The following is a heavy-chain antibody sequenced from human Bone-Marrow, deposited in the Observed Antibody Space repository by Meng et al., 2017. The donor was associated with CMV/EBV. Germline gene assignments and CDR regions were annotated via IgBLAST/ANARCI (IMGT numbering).Heavy chain of an antibody. CDR2: MNPNSGNT. CDR1: GYTFTSYG. V-gene: IGHV1-8*01. Sequence: ASVKVSCKASGYTFTSYGINWVRQATGQGLEWMGWMNPNSGNTGYAQKFQGRVTMTRNTSISTAYMELSSLRSEDTAVYYCARGEDLGPFWSGYLEATEFDPWGQGTLVTVSS. CDR3: ARGEDLGPFWSGYLEATEFDP. J-gene: IGHJ5*02. D-gene: IGHD3-3*01.